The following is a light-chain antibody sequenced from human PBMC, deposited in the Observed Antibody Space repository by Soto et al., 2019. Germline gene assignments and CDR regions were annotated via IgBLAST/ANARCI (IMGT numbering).Light chain of an antibody. CDR3: QQYGSSQVT. CDR1: QSVSSSY. V-gene: IGKV3-20*01. Sequence: EIVLTQSPGTLSLSPGERATLSCRASQSVSSSYLAWYQQKPGQAPRLLIYGASSRATGIPDRFSGSGSGTDFTLTISRLEPEDFAVYYCQQYGSSQVTFGGGTKVESK. J-gene: IGKJ4*01. CDR2: GAS.